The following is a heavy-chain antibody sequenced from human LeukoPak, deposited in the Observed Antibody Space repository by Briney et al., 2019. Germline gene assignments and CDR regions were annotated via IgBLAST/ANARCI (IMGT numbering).Heavy chain of an antibody. D-gene: IGHD5-18*01. CDR2: ISSGSNYI. CDR3: ATTRGYNYGLYY. V-gene: IGHV3-21*04. J-gene: IGHJ4*02. CDR1: GLTFSNYN. Sequence: GGSLRLSCAASGLTFSNYNMNWVRQAPGKGLEWVSSISSGSNYIYYADSVKGRFTISRDNSKNTVYLQMNSLRAQDTAVYYCATTRGYNYGLYYCGQGTLVTVSS.